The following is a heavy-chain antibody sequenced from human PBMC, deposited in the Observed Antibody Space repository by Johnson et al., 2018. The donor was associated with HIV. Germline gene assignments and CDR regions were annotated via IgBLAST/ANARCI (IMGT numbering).Heavy chain of an antibody. Sequence: QVQLVESGGGLVQPGGSLRLSCAASGFTFSSYDMHWVRQATGKGLEWVSGISWNSGSIGYADSVKGRFTISRDNSKNTLYLQMNSLRAEDTAVYYCGRMVGGEAFDIWGQGTMVTVSS. CDR3: GRMVGGEAFDI. CDR1: GFTFSSYD. CDR2: ISWNSGSI. J-gene: IGHJ3*02. V-gene: IGHV3-NL1*01. D-gene: IGHD1-26*01.